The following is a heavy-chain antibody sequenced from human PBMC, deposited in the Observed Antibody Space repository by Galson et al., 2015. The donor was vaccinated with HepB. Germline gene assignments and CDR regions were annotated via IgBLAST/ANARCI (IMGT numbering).Heavy chain of an antibody. Sequence: SLRLSCAASGFTFSSYAMHWVRQAPGKGLEWVAVISYDGSNKYYADSVKGRFIISRDNSKNTLYLQMNSLRAEDTAVYYCARDKGAEGWVYYFDYWGQGTLVTVSS. CDR1: GFTFSSYA. CDR2: ISYDGSNK. V-gene: IGHV3-30-3*01. J-gene: IGHJ4*02. CDR3: ARDKGAEGWVYYFDY. D-gene: IGHD1-26*01.